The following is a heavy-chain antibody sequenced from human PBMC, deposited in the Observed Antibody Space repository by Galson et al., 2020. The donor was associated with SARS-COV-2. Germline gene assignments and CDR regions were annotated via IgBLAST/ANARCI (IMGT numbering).Heavy chain of an antibody. D-gene: IGHD1-26*01. CDR2: ISYDGSNK. J-gene: IGHJ4*02. V-gene: IGHV3-30*04. CDR3: ARDSSGSYYGYFDY. Sequence: GESLKISCAASGFTFSSYAMHWVRQAPGKGLEWVAVISYDGSNKYYADSVKGRFTISRDNSKNTLYLQMNSLRAEDTAVYYCARDSSGSYYGYFDYWGQGTLVTVSS. CDR1: GFTFSSYA.